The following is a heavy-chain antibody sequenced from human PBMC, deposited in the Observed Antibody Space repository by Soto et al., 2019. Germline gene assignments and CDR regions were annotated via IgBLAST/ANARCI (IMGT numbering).Heavy chain of an antibody. CDR2: IYYSGST. CDR3: ARSDWDYYDGSGYYPGYFQH. CDR1: GGSISSYY. D-gene: IGHD3-22*01. V-gene: IGHV4-59*01. Sequence: SETLSLTCTVSGGSISSYYWSWIRQPPGKGLEWIGYIYYSGSTNYNPSLKSRVTISVDTSKSQFSLKLSSVTAADTAVYYCARSDWDYYDGSGYYPGYFQHWGQGTLVTVSS. J-gene: IGHJ1*01.